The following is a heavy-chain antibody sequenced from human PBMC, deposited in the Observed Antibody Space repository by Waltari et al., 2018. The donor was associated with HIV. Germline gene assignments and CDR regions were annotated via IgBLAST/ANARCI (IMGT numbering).Heavy chain of an antibody. CDR1: GFTFSTYA. CDR3: ANEVGLRRGY. CDR2: SSDSGAST. V-gene: IGHV3-23*01. Sequence: EVQLLESGGDLVQPGGSLRLSCAASGFTFSTYAMSWVRQAPGKGLEWVSASSDSGASTYYADSVKGRFTISRDNSKNTLHLQMNSLRAEDTAVYYCANEVGLRRGYWGQGTLVTVSS. J-gene: IGHJ4*02. D-gene: IGHD4-17*01.